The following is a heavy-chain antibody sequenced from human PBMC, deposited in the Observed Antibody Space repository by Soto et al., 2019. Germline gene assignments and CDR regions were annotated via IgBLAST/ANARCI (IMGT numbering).Heavy chain of an antibody. D-gene: IGHD6-6*01. CDR3: AGQYSSSAVEF. CDR1: GFTFSDYY. J-gene: IGHJ4*02. CDR2: ISSGAITI. Sequence: QVQLVESGGGLVKPGASLRLSCAASGFTFSDYYMNWIRQAPGKGLEWVSYISSGAITIYYADSVKGRFTISRDNAKNSQNLQMSRLRADDTAVYYCAGQYSSSAVEFWGQGTLVAVSS. V-gene: IGHV3-11*01.